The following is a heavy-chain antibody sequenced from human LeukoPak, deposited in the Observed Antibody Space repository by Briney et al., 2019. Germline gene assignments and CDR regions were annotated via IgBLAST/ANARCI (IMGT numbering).Heavy chain of an antibody. CDR3: ATRFLEVDDP. CDR2: ISSGGSTI. D-gene: IGHD3-3*01. J-gene: IGHJ5*02. V-gene: IGHV3-48*04. Sequence: PGGSLRLSCAASGFTFSSYSMNWVRQAPGKGLEWLSYISSGGSTIHYADSVKGRFTISRDDARNSLYLQMNSLRADDTGIYYCATRFLEVDDPWGQGTLVTVSS. CDR1: GFTFSSYS.